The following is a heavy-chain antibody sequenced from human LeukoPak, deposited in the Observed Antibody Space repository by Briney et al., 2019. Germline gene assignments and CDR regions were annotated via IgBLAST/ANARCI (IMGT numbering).Heavy chain of an antibody. CDR2: INHSGNT. J-gene: IGHJ4*02. Sequence: SETLSLTCAVYGGSFSGYYWSWIRQPPGKGLEWIGEINHSGNTNYNPSLKSRVTISVDTPKNQFSLKLSSVTAADTAVYYCARDRYSSSCIDYWGQGTLVTVSS. D-gene: IGHD6-6*01. CDR1: GGSFSGYY. CDR3: ARDRYSSSCIDY. V-gene: IGHV4-34*01.